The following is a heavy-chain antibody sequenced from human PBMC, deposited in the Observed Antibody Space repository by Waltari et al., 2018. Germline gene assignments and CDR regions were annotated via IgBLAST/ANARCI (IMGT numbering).Heavy chain of an antibody. D-gene: IGHD4-17*01. CDR3: AREATVTGDY. CDR2: IWYDGSKK. CDR1: GFTFSSYG. Sequence: QVQLVESGGGVVQPGRSLRLSCAASGFTFSSYGLHWVRQAPGKGLEWVAVIWYDGSKKYYAYSVKGRFTISRDNAKNSLYLQMNSLRAEDTAVYYCAREATVTGDYWGQGTLVTVSS. J-gene: IGHJ4*02. V-gene: IGHV3-33*01.